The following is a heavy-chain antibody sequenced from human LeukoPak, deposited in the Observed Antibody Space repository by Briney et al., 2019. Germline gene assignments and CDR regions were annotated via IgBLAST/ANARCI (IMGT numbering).Heavy chain of an antibody. V-gene: IGHV4-38-2*02. CDR1: GYSISSGFF. J-gene: IGHJ5*02. D-gene: IGHD2-15*01. CDR2: IYHSRST. CDR3: ARDLDCSGGTCYFDP. Sequence: SETLSLTCAVSGYSISSGFFWAWMRQSPGKGLEWIGSIYHSRSTFYNPSLKGRVTISIDRSNNQFSLRLSSVTAADTAVYYCARDLDCSGGTCYFDPWGQGTLVTVSS.